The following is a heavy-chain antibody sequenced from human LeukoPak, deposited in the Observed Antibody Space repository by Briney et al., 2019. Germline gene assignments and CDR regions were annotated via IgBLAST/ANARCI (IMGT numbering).Heavy chain of an antibody. CDR2: ITSSSSYI. Sequence: GGSLRLSCAASGFTFTSYSMKWVRQAPGKGLEWVSSITSSSSYIYYADSVKGRFTISRDNAKNSLYLQMNSLRAEDTAVYYCAGDCINGVCYDAWGQGTLVTVSS. D-gene: IGHD2-8*01. J-gene: IGHJ5*02. V-gene: IGHV3-21*01. CDR3: AGDCINGVCYDA. CDR1: GFTFTSYS.